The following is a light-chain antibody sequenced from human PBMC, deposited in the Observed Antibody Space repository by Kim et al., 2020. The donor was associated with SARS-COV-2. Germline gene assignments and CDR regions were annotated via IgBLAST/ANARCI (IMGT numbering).Light chain of an antibody. CDR2: GAS. CDR3: QQYDDSPFT. J-gene: IGKJ3*01. V-gene: IGKV3-20*01. CDR1: QRISSSY. Sequence: EIVMTQSPGTLSLSPGERATLSCRASQRISSSYLAWYQQKPGQAPRLLIYGASSRATGIPDRFSGSGSGTDFTLTISRLEPEDVAVYYCQQYDDSPFTFGHGTKVDIK.